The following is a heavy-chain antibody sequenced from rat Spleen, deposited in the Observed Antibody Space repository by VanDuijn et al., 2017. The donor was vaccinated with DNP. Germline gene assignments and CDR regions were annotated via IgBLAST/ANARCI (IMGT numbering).Heavy chain of an antibody. J-gene: IGHJ2*01. D-gene: IGHD1-8*01. CDR3: TREEPRVLSFFSSLFDY. CDR1: GFTFSNCD. V-gene: IGHV2S12*01. CDR2: ISSGGSS. Sequence: QVQLVESGGGLVQPGRSMKLSCAASGFTFSNCDMAWVRQPPGKGLEWIAAISSGGSSYFNSALKSRLSVSRDTSRSQAFLQMNSLQTEDTAIYFCTREEPRVLSFFSSLFDYWGQGVMVTVSS.